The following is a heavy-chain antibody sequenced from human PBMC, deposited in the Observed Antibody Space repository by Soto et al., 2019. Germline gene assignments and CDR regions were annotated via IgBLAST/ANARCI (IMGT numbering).Heavy chain of an antibody. J-gene: IGHJ4*02. CDR3: VRTSSY. CDR1: GFAVNSNY. D-gene: IGHD2-2*01. Sequence: GGSLRLSCAASGFAVNSNYMSWVRQPPGKGLEWVSVLFGGGTTHYSDSVKGRFTISRDNSKNTVFPQMNSLRAEDTAVYYCVRTSSYWGQGVRVTVSS. CDR2: LFGGGTT. V-gene: IGHV3-53*03.